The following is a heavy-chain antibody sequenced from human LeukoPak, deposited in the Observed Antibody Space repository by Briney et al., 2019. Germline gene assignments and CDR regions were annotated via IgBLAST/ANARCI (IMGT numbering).Heavy chain of an antibody. D-gene: IGHD6-19*01. CDR1: GFTFSSYS. CDR3: ARVPTTPMPVAGTIDG. J-gene: IGHJ4*02. CDR2: ISSSSSTI. V-gene: IGHV3-48*01. Sequence: GGSLRLSCAASGFTFSSYSMNWVRQAPGKGLEWVSYISSSSSTICYADSVKGRFTISRDNAKNSLYLQMNSLRAEDTAVYYCARVPTTPMPVAGTIDGWGQGTLVTVSS.